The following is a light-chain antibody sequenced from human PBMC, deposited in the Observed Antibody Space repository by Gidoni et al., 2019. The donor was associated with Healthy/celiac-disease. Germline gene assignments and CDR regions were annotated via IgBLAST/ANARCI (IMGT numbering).Light chain of an antibody. V-gene: IGKV1-39*01. CDR3: QQSYSTPPGT. CDR2: AAS. CDR1: QSISSY. Sequence: DTQMTQSPSSLSASVGDRVTITCRASQSISSYLNWYQQKPGKAPKLLIYAASSLQSGVPSRFSGSGSGTEFTLTISSLQPEDFATYYCQQSYSTPPGTFGQGTRLEIK. J-gene: IGKJ5*01.